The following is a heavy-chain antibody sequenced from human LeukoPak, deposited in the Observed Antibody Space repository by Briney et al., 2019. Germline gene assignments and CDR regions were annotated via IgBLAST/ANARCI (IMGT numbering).Heavy chain of an antibody. J-gene: IGHJ4*02. CDR3: ARWPYDSSGYYRFDY. Sequence: SETLSLTCTVSGGSIRSTSHYWGWIRQPPGKGLEWIASIHYSGSTNYNPSLKSRVTISVDTSKNQVSLKLSSVTAADTAVYYCARWPYDSSGYYRFDYWGQGTLVTVSS. CDR2: IHYSGST. CDR1: GGSIRSTSHY. V-gene: IGHV4-39*01. D-gene: IGHD3-22*01.